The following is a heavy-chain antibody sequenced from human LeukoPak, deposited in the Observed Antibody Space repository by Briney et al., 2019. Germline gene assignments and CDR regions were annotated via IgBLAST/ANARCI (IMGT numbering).Heavy chain of an antibody. CDR2: IYYSGST. J-gene: IGHJ4*02. CDR1: GGSISSYY. D-gene: IGHD2-8*02. CDR3: ARATTAYCTGGICPNFDY. V-gene: IGHV4-59*01. Sequence: KPSETLSLTCTVSGGSISSYYWSWIRQPPGKGLEWIGYIYYSGSTNYNPSLESRVTISVDTSKNQFSLKLSSVTAADTAVYYCARATTAYCTGGICPNFDYWGQGTLVTVSS.